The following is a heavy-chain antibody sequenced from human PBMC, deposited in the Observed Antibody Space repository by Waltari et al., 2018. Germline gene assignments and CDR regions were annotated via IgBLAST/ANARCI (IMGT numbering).Heavy chain of an antibody. V-gene: IGHV3-23*01. CDR3: AKDPVTMIVVDDY. J-gene: IGHJ4*02. CDR2: ISGSGGST. CDR1: GFTFSSYA. D-gene: IGHD3-22*01. Sequence: EVQLLESGGGLVQPGGSLRLSCAASGFTFSSYAMSWVRQAPGKGLGWVSAISGSGGSTYYADSVKGRFTISRDNSKNTLYRQMNSLRAEDTAVYYCAKDPVTMIVVDDYWGQGTLVTVSS.